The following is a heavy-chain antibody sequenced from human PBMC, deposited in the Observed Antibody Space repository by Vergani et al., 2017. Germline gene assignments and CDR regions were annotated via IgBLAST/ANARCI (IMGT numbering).Heavy chain of an antibody. CDR2: IYLGDSDT. D-gene: IGHD3-3*01. CDR3: ARLSSDYDFWSGYFDY. V-gene: IGHV5-51*01. Sequence: EVQLVLSGAEVKTPGESLTISCKGSGYSFTSYWIGWVRQMPGKGLEWMGIIYLGDSDTRYSPSFQCQVTISADKSISTAYLQWSSLKASDYAMYYCARLSSDYDFWSGYFDYWGQGTLVTVSS. J-gene: IGHJ4*02. CDR1: GYSFTSYW.